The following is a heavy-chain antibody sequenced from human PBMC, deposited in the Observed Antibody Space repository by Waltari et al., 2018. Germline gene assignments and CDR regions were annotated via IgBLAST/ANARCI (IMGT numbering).Heavy chain of an antibody. CDR2: INHSGST. Sequence: QVHLQVSGPGLVTPSETLSLTCAVSDYSIRSGFYWGWIRQPPGKGVEWIGSINHSGSTFYNPSLKSRVTISVDTALNHFSLKLNSVTATDTAVYYCARQGGYINVWWEDYWYFDHWGRGTLVTVSS. V-gene: IGHV4-38-2*01. CDR1: DYSIRSGFY. D-gene: IGHD1-26*01. CDR3: ARQGGYINVWWEDYWYFDH. J-gene: IGHJ2*01.